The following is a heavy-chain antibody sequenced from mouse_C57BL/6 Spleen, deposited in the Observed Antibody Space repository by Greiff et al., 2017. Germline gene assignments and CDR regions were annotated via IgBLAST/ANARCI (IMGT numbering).Heavy chain of an antibody. CDR3: ARWDYSNYGAY. CDR1: GYTFTSYW. J-gene: IGHJ3*01. CDR2: INPSSGYT. D-gene: IGHD2-5*01. V-gene: IGHV1-7*01. Sequence: QVQLKQSGAELAKPGASVKLSCKASGYTFTSYWMHWVKQRPGRGLEWIGYINPSSGYTKYNQKFKDKATLTADKSSSTAYMQLSSLTYEDSAVYYCARWDYSNYGAYWGQGTLVTVSA.